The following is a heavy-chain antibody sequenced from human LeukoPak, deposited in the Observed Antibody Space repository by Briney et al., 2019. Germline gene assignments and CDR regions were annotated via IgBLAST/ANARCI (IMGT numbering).Heavy chain of an antibody. V-gene: IGHV1-69*02. J-gene: IGHJ3*02. Sequence: SVKVSCKASGGTFSSYTISWVRQAPGQGLEWMGRIIPILGIANYAQKFQGRVTITADKSTSTAYMEPSSLRSEDTAVYYCARGRYCSGGSCYSGSGAFDIWGQGTMVTVSS. CDR3: ARGRYCSGGSCYSGSGAFDI. D-gene: IGHD2-15*01. CDR1: GGTFSSYT. CDR2: IIPILGIA.